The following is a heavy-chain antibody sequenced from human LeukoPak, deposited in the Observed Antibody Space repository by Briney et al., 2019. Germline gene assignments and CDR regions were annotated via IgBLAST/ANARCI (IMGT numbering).Heavy chain of an antibody. CDR3: ARENDYDDYGGAFDI. J-gene: IGHJ3*02. V-gene: IGHV1-18*01. Sequence: ASVTVSCKASGYTFSEYNFSWVRQVPGQGLEWLGWVSGYNGHTKYAQKMQGRVTMTRDKSTSTVYMELRSLISDDTAIYYCARENDYDDYGGAFDIWGQGTMVTVSS. D-gene: IGHD4-17*01. CDR1: GYTFSEYN. CDR2: VSGYNGHT.